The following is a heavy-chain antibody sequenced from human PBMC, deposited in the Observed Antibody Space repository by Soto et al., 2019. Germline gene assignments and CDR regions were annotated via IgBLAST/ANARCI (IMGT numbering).Heavy chain of an antibody. CDR1: GFPFSSYG. CDR3: AGGQYYFGY. D-gene: IGHD6-25*01. CDR2: ISYDGSNK. J-gene: IGHJ4*02. V-gene: IGHV3-30*03. Sequence: QVQLVESGGGVVQPGRSLRLSCAASGFPFSSYGMHWVRQAPGKGLEWVAHISYDGSNKHYTDSVKARFTISRDNSKNMLYLQMSSLRAEDTAVYYCAGGQYYFGYCGQGTRVSVSS.